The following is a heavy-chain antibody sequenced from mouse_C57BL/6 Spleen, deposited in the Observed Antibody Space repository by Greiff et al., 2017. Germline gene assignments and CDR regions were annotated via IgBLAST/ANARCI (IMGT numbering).Heavy chain of an antibody. CDR2: IWTGGGK. J-gene: IGHJ4*01. CDR1: GFSLTSYA. CDR3: ARSGTTVVATYYAMDD. Sequence: VMLVESGPGLVAPSQSLSITCTVSGFSLTSYAISWVRQPPGKGLEWLGVIWTGGGKNYNSALKTRLSISKDNSKSQVFLKMNSLQTDDTARYYCARSGTTVVATYYAMDDWGQGTSVTVSS. V-gene: IGHV2-9-1*01. D-gene: IGHD1-1*01.